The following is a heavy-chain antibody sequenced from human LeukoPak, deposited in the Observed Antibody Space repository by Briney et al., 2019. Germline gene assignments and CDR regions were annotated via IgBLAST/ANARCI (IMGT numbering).Heavy chain of an antibody. CDR1: GYTFTSYG. CDR3: ASNDIVVVPAAAYNWFDP. CDR2: ISAYNGNT. Sequence: ASVKVSCKASGYTFTSYGISWVRQAPGQGLEWMGWISAYNGNTNYAQKLQGRVTMTTDTSTSTAYMELRSLRSDDTAVYYCASNDIVVVPAAAYNWFDPWGQGTLVTVSS. J-gene: IGHJ5*02. D-gene: IGHD2-2*01. V-gene: IGHV1-18*01.